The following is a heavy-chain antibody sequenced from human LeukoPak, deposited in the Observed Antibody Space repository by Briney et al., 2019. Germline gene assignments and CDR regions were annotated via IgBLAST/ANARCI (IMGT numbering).Heavy chain of an antibody. CDR3: ARYVPHDYYFDF. CDR1: GGSISSYY. D-gene: IGHD2-21*02. J-gene: IGHJ4*02. Sequence: PSETLSLTCTVSGGSISSYYWSWLRQPTGKGLEWIGRIYSSGSTNYNPSLKSRVTMSVDTSKNQLFLKLSSVTAAGTAVYYCARYVPHDYYFDFWGQGTLVTVSS. CDR2: IYSSGST. V-gene: IGHV4-4*07.